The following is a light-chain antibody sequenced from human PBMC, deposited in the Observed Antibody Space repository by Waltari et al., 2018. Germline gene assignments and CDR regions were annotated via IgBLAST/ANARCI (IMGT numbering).Light chain of an antibody. J-gene: IGLJ2*01. CDR1: RSDVGGYNY. CDR2: DVN. Sequence: QSALTQPASVSGSPGQSITISCPGSRSDVGGYNYVSWYQQHPAKAPKLMISDVNKRPSGVSNRFSGSKSDNTASLTISGLQAEDEAHYYCTSFTSSSTIVFGGGTKLTVL. CDR3: TSFTSSSTIV. V-gene: IGLV2-14*03.